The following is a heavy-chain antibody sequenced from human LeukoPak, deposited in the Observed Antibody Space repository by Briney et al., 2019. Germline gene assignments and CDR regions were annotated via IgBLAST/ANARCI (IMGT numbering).Heavy chain of an antibody. V-gene: IGHV3-23*01. Sequence: PGGSLRLSCAASGFTFSSYSMNWVRQAPGKGLEWVSAISGSGGSTYYADSVKGRFTISRDNSKNTLYLQMNSLRAEDTAVYYCAKSGRRWELLRNYFDYWGQGTLVTVSS. CDR3: AKSGRRWELLRNYFDY. CDR1: GFTFSSYS. CDR2: ISGSGGST. D-gene: IGHD1-26*01. J-gene: IGHJ4*02.